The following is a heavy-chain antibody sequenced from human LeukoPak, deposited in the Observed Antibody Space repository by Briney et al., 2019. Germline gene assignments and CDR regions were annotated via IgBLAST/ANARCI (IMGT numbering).Heavy chain of an antibody. CDR2: INPNSGGT. D-gene: IGHD1-26*01. Sequence: GASVKVSCKASGYTFTGYYMHWVRQAPGQGLEWMGWINPNSGGTKYAQKFQGRVTMTRDTSISTAYMELSRLRSDDTAVYYCATWELPETFDYWGQGTLVTVSS. CDR3: ATWELPETFDY. CDR1: GYTFTGYY. J-gene: IGHJ4*02. V-gene: IGHV1-2*02.